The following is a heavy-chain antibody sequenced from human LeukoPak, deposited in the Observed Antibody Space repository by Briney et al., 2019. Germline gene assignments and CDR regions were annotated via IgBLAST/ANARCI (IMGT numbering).Heavy chain of an antibody. Sequence: GSLRLSFAASGFTFSHYGLHWVRPAPGKGPEWVAVIWSDGSNKYYADSVKGRFTISRDDSKKTLYLQMSSLRGEDTAVYYCAKDAQRGFDYSNSLEYWGQGTLVTVSS. CDR3: AKDAQRGFDYSNSLEY. J-gene: IGHJ4*02. CDR1: GFTFSHYG. V-gene: IGHV3-33*06. D-gene: IGHD4-11*01. CDR2: IWSDGSNK.